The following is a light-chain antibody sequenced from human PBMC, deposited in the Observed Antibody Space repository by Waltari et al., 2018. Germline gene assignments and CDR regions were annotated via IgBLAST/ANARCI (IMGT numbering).Light chain of an antibody. CDR1: QSISSW. V-gene: IGKV1-5*03. CDR2: KAS. J-gene: IGKJ1*01. Sequence: DIQMTQSPSTLSASVGDRVTITCRASQSISSWLAWYQQKPGKAPNLLIYKASTLESGVPSRFSAGGSGTEFTLTISSLQPEDFATYHCQQYSSYRAFGQGTTVEIK. CDR3: QQYSSYRA.